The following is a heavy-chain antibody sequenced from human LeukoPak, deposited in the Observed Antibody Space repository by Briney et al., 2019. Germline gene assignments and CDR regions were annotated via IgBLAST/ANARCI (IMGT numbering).Heavy chain of an antibody. V-gene: IGHV1-2*02. D-gene: IGHD1-26*01. CDR2: INPNSGGT. CDR3: ARGWELLRGYFDY. Sequence: ASVKVSCKASGYTFTSYDINWVRQATGQGLEWMGWINPNSGGTNYAQKFQGRVTMTRDTSISTAYMELSRLRSDDTAVYYRARGWELLRGYFDYWGQGTLVTVSS. J-gene: IGHJ4*02. CDR1: GYTFTSYD.